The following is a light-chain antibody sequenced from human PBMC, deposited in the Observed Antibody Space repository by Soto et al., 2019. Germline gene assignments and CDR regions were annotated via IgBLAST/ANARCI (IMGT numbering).Light chain of an antibody. CDR1: QSVSSSY. CDR3: QQYCSSPIT. Sequence: EIVLTQSPGTLSLSPGERATLSCRASQSVSSSYLAWYQQKPGQDPRLLIYGASSRATGIPDRFSGSGSGTDFTLTIRRLEPADFAVYYCQQYCSSPITFGQGTRLEIQ. V-gene: IGKV3-20*01. J-gene: IGKJ5*01. CDR2: GAS.